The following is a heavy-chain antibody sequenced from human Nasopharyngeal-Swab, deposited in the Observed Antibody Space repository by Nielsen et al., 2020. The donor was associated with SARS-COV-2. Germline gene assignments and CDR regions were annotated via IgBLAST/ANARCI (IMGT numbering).Heavy chain of an antibody. V-gene: IGHV1-3*01. J-gene: IGHJ5*02. Sequence: ASVKVSCKASGYTFTNYAMHWVRQAPGQRLEWMGWINAGNGNTKYSQKFQGRVILTRDTSAGTAYMELSSLRSEDTAVYYCARVAQLRFRVDPWGQGTLVTVSS. CDR3: ARVAQLRFRVDP. D-gene: IGHD3-3*01. CDR1: GYTFTNYA. CDR2: INAGNGNT.